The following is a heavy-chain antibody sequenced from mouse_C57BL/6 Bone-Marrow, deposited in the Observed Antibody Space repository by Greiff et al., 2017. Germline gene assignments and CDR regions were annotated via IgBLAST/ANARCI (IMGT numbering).Heavy chain of an antibody. V-gene: IGHV1-26*01. J-gene: IGHJ2*01. CDR3: AKGTKDYDREGDY. Sequence: EVQLQQSGPELVKPGASVKISCKASGYTFTDYYMNWVKQSHGKSLEWIGDINPNNGGTSYNQKFKGKATLTVDKSSSTAYMELRSLTSEDSAVYYCAKGTKDYDREGDYWGQGTTLTVSS. D-gene: IGHD2-4*01. CDR1: GYTFTDYY. CDR2: INPNNGGT.